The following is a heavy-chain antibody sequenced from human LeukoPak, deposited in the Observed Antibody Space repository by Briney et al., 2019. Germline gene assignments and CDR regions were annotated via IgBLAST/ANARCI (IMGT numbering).Heavy chain of an antibody. CDR3: ARLEYSTSIIDF. CDR2: IYHSGST. D-gene: IGHD6-6*01. CDR1: GGSISSYY. J-gene: IGHJ4*02. V-gene: IGHV4-59*08. Sequence: SETLSLTCSVSGGSISSYYWSWIRQPPGKGLEWIGYIYHSGSTNYNPSLKSRVTISVDTSKNQFSLKLSSVTAADTAVYYCARLEYSTSIIDFWGQGALVTVSS.